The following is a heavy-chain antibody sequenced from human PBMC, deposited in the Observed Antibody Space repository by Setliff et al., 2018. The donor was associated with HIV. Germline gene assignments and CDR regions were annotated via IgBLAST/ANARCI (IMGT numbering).Heavy chain of an antibody. Sequence: GGSLRLSCVASGVTISDHEMGWVRQAPGKGLEWVSLIYSGGGSTYYADSVKGRFTISRDNSKNTLYLQMKSLRAEDTAVYYCAKVGTYSSTWYFDLWGRGTLVTVSS. CDR1: GVTISDHE. CDR2: IYSGGGST. CDR3: AKVGTYSSTWYFDL. D-gene: IGHD6-13*01. V-gene: IGHV3-23*03. J-gene: IGHJ2*01.